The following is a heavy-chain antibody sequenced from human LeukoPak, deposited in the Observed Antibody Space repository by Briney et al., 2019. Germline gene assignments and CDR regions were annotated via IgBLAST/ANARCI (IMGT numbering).Heavy chain of an antibody. V-gene: IGHV1-3*01. D-gene: IGHD3-10*01. CDR1: GYTFTNYA. CDR3: ASLLGVPGVIRYYFDY. Sequence: ASVKVSCKTSGYTFTNYALHWVRQAPGQRPEWMGWITAANGNTKYSQNFQGRVAITRDTSASTAYMELSSLRSEDTAVYYCASLLGVPGVIRYYFDYWGQGTLVTVSS. CDR2: ITAANGNT. J-gene: IGHJ4*02.